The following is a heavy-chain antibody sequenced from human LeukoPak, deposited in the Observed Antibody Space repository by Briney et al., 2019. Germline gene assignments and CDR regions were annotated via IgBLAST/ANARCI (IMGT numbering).Heavy chain of an antibody. CDR3: AKDKAPLYSGYDWDLDF. CDR1: GFTFDDYA. CDR2: ICWNSGSI. Sequence: PGRSLRLSCAASGFTFDDYAMHWVRQAPGKGLEWVSGICWNSGSIGYADSVKGRFAISRDNAKKSLYLQMNSLRAEDTALYYCAKDKAPLYSGYDWDLDFWGQGTLVTVSS. D-gene: IGHD5-12*01. J-gene: IGHJ4*02. V-gene: IGHV3-9*01.